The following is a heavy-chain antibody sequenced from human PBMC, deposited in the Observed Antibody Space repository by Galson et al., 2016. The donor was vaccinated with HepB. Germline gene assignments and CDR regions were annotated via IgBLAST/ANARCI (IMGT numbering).Heavy chain of an antibody. Sequence: SLRLSCAASGFTFDDFAMHWVRQAPGKGLEWVSGIDWNSGIINYGDSVKGRFTISRDNSNNSLYLQMNNLRGEDTAVYYCAREAVAVAGTFTYWGPGTRVTVSS. CDR2: IDWNSGII. CDR1: GFTFDDFA. D-gene: IGHD6-19*01. V-gene: IGHV3-9*01. CDR3: AREAVAVAGTFTY. J-gene: IGHJ4*01.